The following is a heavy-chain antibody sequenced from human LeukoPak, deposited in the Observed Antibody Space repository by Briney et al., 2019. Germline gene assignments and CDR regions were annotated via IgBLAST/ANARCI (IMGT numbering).Heavy chain of an antibody. CDR3: ARAFNGYYFDF. CDR1: VYTFIGHY. V-gene: IGHV1-2*02. J-gene: IGHJ4*02. CDR2: INPSSGGA. Sequence: ASVTVSYKASVYTFIGHYIHWVRQAPGQGLEWMGWINPSSGGANYAQKSQGRVTMTRGTSTSTAFMELSSLRSDDTAVYYCARAFNGYYFDFWGQGTQVTVSS.